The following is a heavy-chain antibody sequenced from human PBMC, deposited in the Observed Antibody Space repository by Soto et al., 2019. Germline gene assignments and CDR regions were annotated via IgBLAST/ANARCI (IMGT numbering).Heavy chain of an antibody. CDR1: GFTFSSYA. D-gene: IGHD3-10*01. Sequence: GGSLRLSCAASGFTFSSYAMHWVRQAPGKGLEWVAVISYDGSNKYYADSVKGRFTISRDNSKNTLYLQMNSLRAEDTAVYYCARKTPLWFGELVFRGWFDPWGQGTLVTVSS. CDR2: ISYDGSNK. J-gene: IGHJ5*02. V-gene: IGHV3-30-3*01. CDR3: ARKTPLWFGELVFRGWFDP.